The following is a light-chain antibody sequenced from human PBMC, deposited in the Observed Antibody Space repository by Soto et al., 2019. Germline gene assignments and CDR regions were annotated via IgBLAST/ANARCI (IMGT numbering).Light chain of an antibody. CDR2: GAS. CDR3: QHTFNSPPWT. Sequence: DIHMTQSPSSLSASVDDTFTITCRASQNIDMYLNWYQQKPGKAPRVLISGASNLQSGVPPRFSGSGSGTDFTLTISSLQSEDFASYFCQHTFNSPPWTFGQGTKVDIK. V-gene: IGKV1-39*01. J-gene: IGKJ1*01. CDR1: QNIDMY.